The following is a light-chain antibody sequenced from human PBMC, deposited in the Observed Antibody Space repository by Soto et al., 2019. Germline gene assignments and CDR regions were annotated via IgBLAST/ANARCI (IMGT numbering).Light chain of an antibody. CDR3: QHYNSYSEA. CDR2: AAS. V-gene: IGKV1-9*01. J-gene: IGKJ1*01. Sequence: IRMSQSASSVSASLGDRVTITCQTRQSISIYLNWYQHKPGIAPKLLIYAASTFQSGVPSRFSGSGSGTEFTLTISSLQPDDFATYYCQHYNSYSEAFGQGTKVDIK. CDR1: QSISIY.